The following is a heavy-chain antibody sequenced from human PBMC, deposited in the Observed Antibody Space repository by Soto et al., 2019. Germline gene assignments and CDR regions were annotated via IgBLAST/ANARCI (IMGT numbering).Heavy chain of an antibody. V-gene: IGHV4-59*01. D-gene: IGHD1-1*01. Sequence: QVQLQESGPGLVKPSETLSLTCTVSGGSISSYYWSWIRQPPGKGLEWIGYIYYSGSTNYNPSLKSRVTLSVATSKNQFSLKLSSVTAADTAVYYCAREGTIVDSYYYYGMDVWGQGTTVTVSS. CDR2: IYYSGST. CDR3: AREGTIVDSYYYYGMDV. J-gene: IGHJ6*02. CDR1: GGSISSYY.